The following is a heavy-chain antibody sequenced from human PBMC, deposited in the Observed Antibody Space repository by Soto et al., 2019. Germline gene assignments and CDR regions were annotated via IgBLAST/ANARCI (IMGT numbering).Heavy chain of an antibody. V-gene: IGHV1-18*01. CDR1: GYAFTTYG. J-gene: IGHJ4*02. CDR2: ISAHNGNT. CDR3: ARGRYGDY. Sequence: QVHLVQPGAEGKKPGASVKVSCKGSGYAFTTYGITWVRQAPGQGLEWMGWISAHNGNTNYAQKLQGRVTVTRDTSTSTAYMELRSLRSDDTAVYYCARGRYGDYWGQGALVTVSS. D-gene: IGHD1-1*01.